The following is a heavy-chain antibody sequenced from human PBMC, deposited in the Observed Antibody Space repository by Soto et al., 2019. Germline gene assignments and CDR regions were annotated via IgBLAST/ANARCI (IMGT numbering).Heavy chain of an antibody. CDR2: IIPILGIA. CDR3: ARRTTVPTYNWFDP. D-gene: IGHD4-17*01. V-gene: IGHV1-69*02. CDR1: GGTFSSYT. J-gene: IGHJ5*02. Sequence: QVQLVQSGAEVKKPGSSVKVSCKASGGTFSSYTISWVRQAPGQGLEWMGRIIPILGIANYAQKFQGRVTMPAEKSTSTAYMELSSLRSEDTAVYSCARRTTVPTYNWFDPWGQGTLVTVSS.